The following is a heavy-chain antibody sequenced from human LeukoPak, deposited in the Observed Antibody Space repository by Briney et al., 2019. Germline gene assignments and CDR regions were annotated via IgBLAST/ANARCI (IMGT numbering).Heavy chain of an antibody. J-gene: IGHJ4*02. V-gene: IGHV4-4*02. D-gene: IGHD2-8*01. Sequence: SGTLSLTCGVSGGSISNTNWWSWVRQPPGQGLEWIGETSLTGLTHYNPSLESRVTVSLDKSKNQLSLNLTSVTAADTAVYYCSRENGAFSPFGYWGQGTLVTVLS. CDR1: GGSISNTNW. CDR2: TSLTGLT. CDR3: SRENGAFSPFGY.